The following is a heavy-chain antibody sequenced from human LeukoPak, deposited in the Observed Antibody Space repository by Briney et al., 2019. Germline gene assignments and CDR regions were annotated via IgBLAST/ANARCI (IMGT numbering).Heavy chain of an antibody. J-gene: IGHJ4*02. D-gene: IGHD6-13*01. V-gene: IGHV4-59*01. CDR2: LYYSRNT. CDR1: GGSIGDYY. Sequence: PSETLSLTCTVSGGSIGDYYWSCIRQPLGKGLEWIGYLYYSRNTNYSPSLKSRVTISADTSKAQVYLKLRSVTAADTAVYYCVRDLWGAGGTQYWGQGILVTVSS. CDR3: VRDLWGAGGTQY.